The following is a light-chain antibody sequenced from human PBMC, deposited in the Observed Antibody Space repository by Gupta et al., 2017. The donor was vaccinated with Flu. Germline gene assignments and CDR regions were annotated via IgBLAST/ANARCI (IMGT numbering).Light chain of an antibody. CDR3: CSYAGSYTYI. V-gene: IGLV2-11*01. CDR2: DVS. Sequence: TSSDVGGYNYVSGYQQHPGKAPKLMMFDVSKRPSGVPDRFSGSKSGNTASLTISGLQAEDEADYYCCSYAGSYTYIFVGGTKLTVL. J-gene: IGLJ2*01. CDR1: SSDVGGYNY.